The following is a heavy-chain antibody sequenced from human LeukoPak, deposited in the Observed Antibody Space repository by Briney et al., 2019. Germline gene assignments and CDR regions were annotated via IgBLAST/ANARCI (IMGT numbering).Heavy chain of an antibody. CDR3: ARLMWELPPHYYYMDV. V-gene: IGHV1-46*01. Sequence: VSVKVSCKASGYTFTSYYMHWVRQAPGQGLEWMGIINPSGGSTSYAKKFQGRVTMTRDMPTSTVYMELSSLRSEDTAVYYCARLMWELPPHYYYMDVWGKGTTVTISS. J-gene: IGHJ6*03. D-gene: IGHD1-26*01. CDR1: GYTFTSYY. CDR2: INPSGGST.